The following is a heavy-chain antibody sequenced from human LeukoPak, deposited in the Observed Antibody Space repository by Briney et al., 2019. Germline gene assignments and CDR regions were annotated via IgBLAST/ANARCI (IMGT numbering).Heavy chain of an antibody. J-gene: IGHJ6*04. CDR3: AELGITMIGGV. CDR1: GFTFSSYS. CDR2: ISSSGSTI. V-gene: IGHV3-48*04. D-gene: IGHD3-10*02. Sequence: GGSLRLSCAASGFTFSSYSMNWVRQAPGKGLEWVSYISSSGSTIYYADSVKGRFTISRDNAKNSLYPQMNSLRAEDTAVYYCAELGITMIGGVWGKGTTVTISS.